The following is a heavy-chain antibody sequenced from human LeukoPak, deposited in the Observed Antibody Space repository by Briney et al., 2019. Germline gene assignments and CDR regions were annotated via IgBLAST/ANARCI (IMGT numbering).Heavy chain of an antibody. V-gene: IGHV4-39*01. J-gene: IGHJ3*02. D-gene: IGHD5-24*01. CDR3: ARHERWQHHFDM. Sequence: PSETLSPTCTVSGISISSSNSYWGWIRQPPGKGLEWIGSIYYTGNTYYNASLKSRVTISVDTSKNQFSLKLASVTAADTAVYYCARHERWQHHFDMWGQGTMVIVSS. CDR2: IYYTGNT. CDR1: GISISSSNSY.